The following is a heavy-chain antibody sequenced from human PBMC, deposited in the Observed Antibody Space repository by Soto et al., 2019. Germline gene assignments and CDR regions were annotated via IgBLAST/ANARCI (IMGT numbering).Heavy chain of an antibody. CDR1: GFTFSGYW. Sequence: HPGGSLRLSCEASGFTFSGYWMIWVRQAPGKGLGWVADIKHDGSVQYYVDSVKGRFTISRDNAKKLLYLQMNGLRAEDTALYYCARATYSNAWYRFDLWGQGTLVTVSS. CDR3: ARATYSNAWYRFDL. CDR2: IKHDGSVQ. J-gene: IGHJ4*02. V-gene: IGHV3-7*03. D-gene: IGHD4-4*01.